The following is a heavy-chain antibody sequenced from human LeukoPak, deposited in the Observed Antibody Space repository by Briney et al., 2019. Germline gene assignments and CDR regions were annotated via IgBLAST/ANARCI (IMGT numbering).Heavy chain of an antibody. CDR2: IYYSGST. CDR1: GGSISNSIYY. D-gene: IGHD2-2*01. Sequence: SETLSLTCTVSGGSISNSIYYWGWIRQPPGKGLEWIGSIYYSGSTYYNPSLKSRVTISVDTSKNQFSLKLSSVTAADTAVYYCARHRPAAHQTHTFDYWGQGTLVTVSS. J-gene: IGHJ4*02. CDR3: ARHRPAAHQTHTFDY. V-gene: IGHV4-39*01.